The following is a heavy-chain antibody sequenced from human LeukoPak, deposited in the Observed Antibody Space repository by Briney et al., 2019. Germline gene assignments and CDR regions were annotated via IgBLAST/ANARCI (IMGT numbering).Heavy chain of an antibody. Sequence: PSETLSLTCTVSGGYISSSSYYWGWIRQPPGRGLEWIGSIYYSGSTYYNPSLKSRVTISVDTSKNQFSLKLSSVTAADTAVYYCARHLQSGYSSGWYGYWGQGTLVTVSS. J-gene: IGHJ4*02. V-gene: IGHV4-39*01. CDR2: IYYSGST. D-gene: IGHD6-19*01. CDR1: GGYISSSSYY. CDR3: ARHLQSGYSSGWYGY.